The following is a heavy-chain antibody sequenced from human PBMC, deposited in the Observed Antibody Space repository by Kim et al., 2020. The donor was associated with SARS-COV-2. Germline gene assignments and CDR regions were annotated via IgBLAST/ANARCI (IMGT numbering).Heavy chain of an antibody. Sequence: SETLSLTCAVYGGSFSGYYWSWIRQPPGKGLEWIGEINHSGSTNYNPSLKSRVTISVDTSKNQFSLKLSSVTAADTAVYYCASSQLGGVIVAFDYWGQGTLVTVSS. D-gene: IGHD3-16*02. V-gene: IGHV4-34*01. J-gene: IGHJ4*02. CDR1: GGSFSGYY. CDR2: INHSGST. CDR3: ASSQLGGVIVAFDY.